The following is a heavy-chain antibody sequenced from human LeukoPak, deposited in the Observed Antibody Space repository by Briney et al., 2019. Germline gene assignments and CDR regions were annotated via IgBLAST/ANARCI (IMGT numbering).Heavy chain of an antibody. Sequence: SVKVSCKASGGTFSSYAVSWVRQAPGQGLEWMGRIIPILGIANYAQKFQGRVTITADKSTSTAYMELSSLRSEDTAVYYCARDREGTTGNSWFDPWGQGTLVTVSS. D-gene: IGHD3-10*01. CDR1: GGTFSSYA. CDR2: IIPILGIA. V-gene: IGHV1-69*04. CDR3: ARDREGTTGNSWFDP. J-gene: IGHJ5*02.